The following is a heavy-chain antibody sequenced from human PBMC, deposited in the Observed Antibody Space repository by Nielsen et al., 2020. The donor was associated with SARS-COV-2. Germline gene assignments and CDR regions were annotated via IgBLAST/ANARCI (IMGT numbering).Heavy chain of an antibody. V-gene: IGHV1-18*01. CDR2: INTYNGNT. Sequence: ASVKVSCKASGYTFTTFGISWVRQAPGQGLEWMGWINTYNGNTNYAQKLQGRVTMTTDTSTSTAYMELRSLRSDDTAVYYCARPITNNYYYYYMDVWGKGTTVTVSS. J-gene: IGHJ6*03. CDR1: GYTFTTFG. D-gene: IGHD1-1*01. CDR3: ARPITNNYYYYYMDV.